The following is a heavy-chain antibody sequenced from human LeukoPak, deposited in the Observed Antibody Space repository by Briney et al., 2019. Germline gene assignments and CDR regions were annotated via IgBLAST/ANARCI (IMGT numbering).Heavy chain of an antibody. J-gene: IGHJ4*02. CDR1: GYTFTGYY. CDR3: ARTHDFWATRKGDYFDP. CDR2: INPNSGGT. D-gene: IGHD3-3*01. Sequence: ASVKVSCKASGYTFTGYYMFWVRQAPGQGLEWMGWINPNSGGTNYAQRFQDRITMTVDKSTTTVYMELNSLRLDDTAVYYCARTHDFWATRKGDYFDPWGQGTLVTVSS. V-gene: IGHV1-2*02.